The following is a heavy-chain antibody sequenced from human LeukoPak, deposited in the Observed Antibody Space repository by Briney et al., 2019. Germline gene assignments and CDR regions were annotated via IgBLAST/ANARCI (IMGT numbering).Heavy chain of an antibody. J-gene: IGHJ4*02. V-gene: IGHV1-18*01. CDR3: ARDQATAAGTEFDY. CDR2: ISAYNGNT. D-gene: IGHD6-13*01. CDR1: GYTFTSYG. Sequence: GASVKVSCKASGYTFTSYGISWVRPAPGQGLEWMGWISAYNGNTNYAQKLQGRVTMTTDTSTSTAYMELRSLRSDDTAVYYCARDQATAAGTEFDYWGQGTLVTVSS.